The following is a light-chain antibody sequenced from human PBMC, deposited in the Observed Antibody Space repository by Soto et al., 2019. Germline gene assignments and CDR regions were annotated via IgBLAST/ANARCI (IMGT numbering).Light chain of an antibody. Sequence: QSVLTQPASVSGSPGQSITISCTGTSSDVGSYNLVSWYQQHPGKAPKLMIYEGSKRPSGASNRFSGSKSGNTASLTISGLQAEDEADYYCCSYAGSYVVFGGGTKITVL. CDR1: SSDVGSYNL. V-gene: IGLV2-23*01. CDR2: EGS. CDR3: CSYAGSYVV. J-gene: IGLJ2*01.